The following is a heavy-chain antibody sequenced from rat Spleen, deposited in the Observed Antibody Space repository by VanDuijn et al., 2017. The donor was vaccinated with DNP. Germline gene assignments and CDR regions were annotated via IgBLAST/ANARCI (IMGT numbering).Heavy chain of an antibody. D-gene: IGHD3-4*01. V-gene: IGHV5-22*01. CDR1: GFSFSDYY. J-gene: IGHJ2*01. CDR3: ARHGTNQVFDY. CDR2: ISYDSGTT. Sequence: EVQLVESGGGLVQPGRSLKLSCAASGFSFSDYYMAWVRQAPTKGLEWVASISYDSGTTYYRDSVKGRFTISRDDAKSTLYLKMDSRRFEDTATYYCARHGTNQVFDYWGQGVLVTVSS.